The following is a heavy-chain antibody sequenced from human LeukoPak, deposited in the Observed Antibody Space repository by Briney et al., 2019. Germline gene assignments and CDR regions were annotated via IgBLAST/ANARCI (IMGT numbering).Heavy chain of an antibody. J-gene: IGHJ4*02. CDR2: IGVAAST. CDR3: ARQNTPHGNFDY. CDR1: GFTFSSYD. Sequence: GGSLRLSCAASGFTFSSYDMHWVRQAPGKGLEWVSAIGVAASTSYSGSVKGGFTIFREDAKNSTYLLMPSLRAEDTAVYYCARQNTPHGNFDYWGQGILVTVSS. V-gene: IGHV3-13*01. D-gene: IGHD1-26*01.